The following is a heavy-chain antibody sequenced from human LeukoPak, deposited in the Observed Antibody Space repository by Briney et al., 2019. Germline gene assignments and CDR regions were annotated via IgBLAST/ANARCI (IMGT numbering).Heavy chain of an antibody. Sequence: SETLSLTCTVSGGSISGYSWTWIRQPPGKGLEWIGYIHNSGSINYNPSLKSRVIISVDTSKNQFSLKLSSVTAADTAVYNCARGGLYFGELRNYGMDVWGQGTTVTVSS. J-gene: IGHJ6*02. CDR3: ARGGLYFGELRNYGMDV. V-gene: IGHV4-59*01. D-gene: IGHD3-10*01. CDR1: GGSISGYS. CDR2: IHNSGSI.